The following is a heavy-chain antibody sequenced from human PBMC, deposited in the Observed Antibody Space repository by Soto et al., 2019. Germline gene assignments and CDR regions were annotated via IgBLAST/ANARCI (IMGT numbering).Heavy chain of an antibody. D-gene: IGHD2-2*01. V-gene: IGHV6-1*01. Sequence: SQTLSLTCAISGDIVSSNSAAWNWIRQSPSRGLEWLGRTYYRSKWYNDYAVSVKSRITINPDTSKNQFSLQLNSVTPEDTAVYYCERVNCSSTSCYDFYYYGMDVWGQGTTVTVSS. CDR2: TYYRSKWYN. CDR1: GDIVSSNSAA. CDR3: ERVNCSSTSCYDFYYYGMDV. J-gene: IGHJ6*02.